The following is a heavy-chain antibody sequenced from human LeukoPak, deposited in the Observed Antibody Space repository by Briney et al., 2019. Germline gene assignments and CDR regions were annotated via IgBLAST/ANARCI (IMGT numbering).Heavy chain of an antibody. CDR2: IRYDGSNK. CDR3: AKLAYRVGATGDYFDY. D-gene: IGHD1-26*01. V-gene: IGHV3-30*02. CDR1: GFTFSSYG. J-gene: IGHJ4*02. Sequence: GGSLRLSCAASGFTFSSYGMHWVRQAPGKGLEWVAFIRYDGSNKYYADSVKGRFTISRDNSKNTLYLQMNSLRAEDTAVYYCAKLAYRVGATGDYFDYWGQGTLVTVSS.